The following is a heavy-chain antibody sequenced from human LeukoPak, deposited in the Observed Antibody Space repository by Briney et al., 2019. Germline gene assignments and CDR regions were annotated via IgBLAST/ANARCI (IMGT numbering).Heavy chain of an antibody. J-gene: IGHJ5*01. Sequence: GGSLRLSCAASGFTVSSNYINSVRQAPGKGLEWVSVIYSDGRTYYAESVKGRFTITRDNSKNTVYLQMNSLRGEDTAVYYCAREVNSYGFTWFDSWGQGTLVTVSS. V-gene: IGHV3-66*02. CDR2: IYSDGRT. D-gene: IGHD5-18*01. CDR3: AREVNSYGFTWFDS. CDR1: GFTVSSNY.